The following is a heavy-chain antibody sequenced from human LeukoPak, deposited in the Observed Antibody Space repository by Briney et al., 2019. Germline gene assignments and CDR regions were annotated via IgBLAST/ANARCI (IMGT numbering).Heavy chain of an antibody. CDR3: AKVEDIVVVPAIYGMDV. V-gene: IGHV3-48*01. CDR2: ISSSSSTI. D-gene: IGHD2-2*01. J-gene: IGHJ6*02. Sequence: PGGSLRLSCAASGFTFSSYSMNWVRQAPGKGLEWVSYISSSSSTIYYADSVKGRFTISRDNAKNSLYLQMNSLRAEDTAVYYCAKVEDIVVVPAIYGMDVWGQGTTVTVSS. CDR1: GFTFSSYS.